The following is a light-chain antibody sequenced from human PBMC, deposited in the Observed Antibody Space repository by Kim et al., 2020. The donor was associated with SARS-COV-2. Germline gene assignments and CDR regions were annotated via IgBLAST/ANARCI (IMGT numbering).Light chain of an antibody. CDR2: DVN. CDR3: CSYAGSYV. V-gene: IGLV2-11*02. Sequence: PGQPITHHCTGARSDVGGYNHVSWYQQHPGKAPTLMLYDVNKRPSGVPDRFSGSQYGNTASLTISGLQAEDEADYYCCSYAGSYVIGTGTKVTVL. CDR1: RSDVGGYNH. J-gene: IGLJ1*01.